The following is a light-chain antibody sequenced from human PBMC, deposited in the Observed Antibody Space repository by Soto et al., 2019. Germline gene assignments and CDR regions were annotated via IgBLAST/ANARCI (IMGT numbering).Light chain of an antibody. CDR2: EVS. V-gene: IGLV2-14*01. Sequence: QSALTQPASVSASPGQAITISCGVSSRDVGAHNCVSWYQHHPGKAPKLMIYEVSNRPSGVSNRFSGSKSGNTASLTISGIQAEDEADYYCNSYTSSNTYVFGSGTKVTVL. J-gene: IGLJ1*01. CDR1: SRDVGAHNC. CDR3: NSYTSSNTYV.